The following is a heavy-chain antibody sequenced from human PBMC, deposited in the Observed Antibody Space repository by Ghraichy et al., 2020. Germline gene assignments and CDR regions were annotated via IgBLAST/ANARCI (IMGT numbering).Heavy chain of an antibody. D-gene: IGHD4-17*01. V-gene: IGHV1-3*01. CDR2: INAGNGNT. CDR3: ARGRRGTVTTQFLPNY. Sequence: ASVKVSCKASGYTFTSYAMHWVRQAPGQRLEWMGWINAGNGNTKYSQKFQGRVTITRDTSASTAYMELSSLRSEDTAVYYCARGRRGTVTTQFLPNYWCQGTLVTVSS. CDR1: GYTFTSYA. J-gene: IGHJ4*02.